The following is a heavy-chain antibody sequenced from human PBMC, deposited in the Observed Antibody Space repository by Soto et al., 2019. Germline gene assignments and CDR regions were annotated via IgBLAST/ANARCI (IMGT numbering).Heavy chain of an antibody. CDR3: ARGPFRPSAMDV. CDR2: TIPALGKT. CDR1: GDNFKKNV. J-gene: IGHJ6*02. D-gene: IGHD3-10*01. Sequence: VASVKVSCNTSGDNFKKNVFTCGRQAPGQGLEWMGGTIPALGKTHYKEKFQGRVTISVDDATRTVYMEVRDLKSDDTAIYYCARGPFRPSAMDVWGQGTTVTVSS. V-gene: IGHV1-69*10.